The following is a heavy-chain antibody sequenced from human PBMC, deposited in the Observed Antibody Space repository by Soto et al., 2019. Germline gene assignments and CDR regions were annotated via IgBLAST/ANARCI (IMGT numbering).Heavy chain of an antibody. V-gene: IGHV1-2*02. J-gene: IGHJ5*02. D-gene: IGHD3-16*01. Sequence: GASVKVSCKASGYTFTGYYLHWVRQALGQGLEWMGWINPNSGGTNYAQKFQGRVTMTRGTSNSTASMELSSLRSDDTAVYYCARETVGTFDWFDAWGQGTLVTVSS. CDR2: INPNSGGT. CDR1: GYTFTGYY. CDR3: ARETVGTFDWFDA.